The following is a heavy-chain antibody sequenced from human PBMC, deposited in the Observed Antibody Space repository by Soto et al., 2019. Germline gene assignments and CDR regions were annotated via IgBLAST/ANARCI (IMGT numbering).Heavy chain of an antibody. V-gene: IGHV1-69*05. Sequence: QVQLVQSGPDVTKPGSSVKVSCKASGGSFSNSGISWVRQAPGQGLQWIGGIIPLFGKSDYRQEFQGRVTLTTDESKTTAYMELSSLRSEDSATSYCAKDRAGDMSLWGQGTLVTVSS. D-gene: IGHD2-21*01. J-gene: IGHJ4*02. CDR3: AKDRAGDMSL. CDR1: GGSFSNSG. CDR2: IIPLFGKS.